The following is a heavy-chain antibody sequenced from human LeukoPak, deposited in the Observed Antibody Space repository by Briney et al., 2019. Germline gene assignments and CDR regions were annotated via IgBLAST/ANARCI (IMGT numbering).Heavy chain of an antibody. CDR1: GFTFSSYW. CDR2: INSDGSST. D-gene: IGHD6-13*01. V-gene: IGHV3-74*01. Sequence: GGSLRLSCAASGFTFSSYWMHWVCQAPGKGLLWVSRINSDGSSTSYADSVKGRFTISRDNAKNTLYLQMNSLRAEDTAVYYCVRDGQRGAAAGLYFDYWGQGTLVTVSS. CDR3: VRDGQRGAAAGLYFDY. J-gene: IGHJ4*02.